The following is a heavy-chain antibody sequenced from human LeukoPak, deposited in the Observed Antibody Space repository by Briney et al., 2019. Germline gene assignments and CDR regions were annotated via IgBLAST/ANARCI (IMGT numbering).Heavy chain of an antibody. CDR3: ARPPYYYGSGTGGAFDI. D-gene: IGHD3-10*01. J-gene: IGHJ3*02. CDR2: ISAYNGNT. CDR1: GYTFTSYG. Sequence: ASVTVSCKASGYTFTSYGISWVRQAPGQGLEWMGWISAYNGNTNYAQKLQGRVTMTTDTSTSTAYMELRSLRSDDTAVYYCARPPYYYGSGTGGAFDIWGQGTMVTVSS. V-gene: IGHV1-18*01.